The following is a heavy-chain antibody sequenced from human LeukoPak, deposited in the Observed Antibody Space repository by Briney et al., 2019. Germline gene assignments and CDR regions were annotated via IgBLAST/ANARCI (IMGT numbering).Heavy chain of an antibody. CDR1: GFTFSSFW. Sequence: GGSLRLSCAASGFTFSSFWMHWVRQAPGKGLVWVSRINSVGSSTSYADSVKGRFTISRDNAKNTLYLQMNSLRAEDTAVYYCARDQQTYYDILTGSGFDYWGQGTLVTVSS. J-gene: IGHJ4*02. CDR3: ARDQQTYYDILTGSGFDY. D-gene: IGHD3-9*01. V-gene: IGHV3-74*01. CDR2: INSVGSST.